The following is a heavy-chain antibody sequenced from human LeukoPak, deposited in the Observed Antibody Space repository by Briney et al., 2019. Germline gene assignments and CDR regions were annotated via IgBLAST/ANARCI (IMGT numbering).Heavy chain of an antibody. CDR2: ISAYNGNT. D-gene: IGHD1-26*01. CDR1: GYTFTSYG. Sequence: GASVKVSCKASGYTFTSYGISWVRQAPGQGLEWMGWISAYNGNTNYAQKLQGRVTITTDTSTSTAYMELRSLRSDDTAVYYCARDDLRVLLPGYFDYWGQGTLVTVSS. V-gene: IGHV1-18*01. J-gene: IGHJ4*02. CDR3: ARDDLRVLLPGYFDY.